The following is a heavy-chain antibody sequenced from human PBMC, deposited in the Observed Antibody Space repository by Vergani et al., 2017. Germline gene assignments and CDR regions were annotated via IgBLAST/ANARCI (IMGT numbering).Heavy chain of an antibody. V-gene: IGHV3-74*01. J-gene: IGHJ6*02. CDR2: INSDGSRT. CDR1: GFTFSSYW. D-gene: IGHD2-2*01. Sequence: EVQLVESGGGLVQPGGSLRLSCAASGFTFSSYWMHWVRQAPGKGLVWVSRINSDGSRTSYADSVKGRFTISSDNAKNTLYLQMNSLRAEDTAVYYCARGRGVPAARVGGMDVWGQGTTVTVSS. CDR3: ARGRGVPAARVGGMDV.